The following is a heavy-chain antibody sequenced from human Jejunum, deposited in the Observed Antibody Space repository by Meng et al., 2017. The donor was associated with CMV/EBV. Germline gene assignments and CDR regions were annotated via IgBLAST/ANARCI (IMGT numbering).Heavy chain of an antibody. J-gene: IGHJ4*02. CDR3: ARDMHREVVIQDY. CDR1: GGSISDYY. Sequence: QGHPLAAGTGRVQPSESLSLTCTVSGGSISDYYWSWIRQPAGKGLEWIGRIYSNGATNYNPSLKSRVTMSVDTSKNQFSLKLSSVTAADTAVYFCARDMHREVVIQDYWGQGTLVTVSS. D-gene: IGHD3-10*01. V-gene: IGHV4-4*07. CDR2: IYSNGAT.